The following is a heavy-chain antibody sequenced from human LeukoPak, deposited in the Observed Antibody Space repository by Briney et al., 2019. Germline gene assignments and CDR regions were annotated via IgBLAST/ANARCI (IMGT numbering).Heavy chain of an antibody. CDR3: AREAPPSYNWFDP. CDR2: INPNSGGT. J-gene: IGHJ5*02. Sequence: ASVKVSCKASGYTFTSYDINWVRQATGQGLEWMGWINPNSGGTNYAQKFQGRVTMTRDTSISTAYMELSRLRSDDTAVYYCAREAPPSYNWFDPWGQGTLVTVSS. CDR1: GYTFTSYD. V-gene: IGHV1-2*02.